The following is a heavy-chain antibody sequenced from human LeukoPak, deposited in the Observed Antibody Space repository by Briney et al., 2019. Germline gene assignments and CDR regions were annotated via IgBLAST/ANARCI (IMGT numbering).Heavy chain of an antibody. CDR2: INSDGSST. Sequence: GGSLRHSCAASGFTFSNFWMHWVRQAPGKGLVWVSRINSDGSSTTYADSVKGRFTISRDNAKNKLYLQMSSLRAEDTAVYYCVRASYGGDLPPRWGQGTLVTVSS. J-gene: IGHJ4*02. V-gene: IGHV3-74*01. CDR3: VRASYGGDLPPR. CDR1: GFTFSNFW. D-gene: IGHD3-16*01.